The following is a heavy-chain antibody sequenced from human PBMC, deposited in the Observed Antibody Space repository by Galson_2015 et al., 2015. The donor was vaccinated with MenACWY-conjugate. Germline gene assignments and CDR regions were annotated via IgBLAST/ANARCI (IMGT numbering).Heavy chain of an antibody. CDR1: GFTFSTYS. CDR3: AAGNYGDFDY. CDR2: ISSGSSTI. D-gene: IGHD4-17*01. V-gene: IGHV3-48*02. Sequence: SLRLSCAASGFTFSTYSMNWVRQAPGKGLEWVSYISSGSSTIYYADSVKGRFTISRDNAKSSLYLQMNSLRDEDTAVYYCAAGNYGDFDYWGQGTLVTVSS. J-gene: IGHJ4*02.